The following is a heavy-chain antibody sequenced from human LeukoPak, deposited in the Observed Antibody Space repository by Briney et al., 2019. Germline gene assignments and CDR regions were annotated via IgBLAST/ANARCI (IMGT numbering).Heavy chain of an antibody. CDR2: INWNGGST. V-gene: IGHV3-20*01. J-gene: IGHJ4*02. Sequence: PGGSLRLSCAASGFTVSSNYMSWVRQAPGKGLEWVSGINWNGGSTGYADSVKGRFTISRDNAKNSLYLQMNSLRAGDTALYHCARVRRADYYGSGSFDYWGQGTLVTVSS. CDR3: ARVRRADYYGSGSFDY. D-gene: IGHD3-10*01. CDR1: GFTVSSNY.